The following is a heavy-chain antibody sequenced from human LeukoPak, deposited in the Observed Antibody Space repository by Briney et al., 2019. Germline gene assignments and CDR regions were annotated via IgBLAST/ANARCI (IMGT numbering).Heavy chain of an antibody. Sequence: GGSLRLSCAASGFTFSDYYMSWIRQAPGKGLEWVSYISSSGSTIYYADSVKGRFTISRDNAKNSLYLQMNSLRAEDTAVYYCARGGTTYYYDSSDDAFDIWGQGTMVTVSP. V-gene: IGHV3-11*04. CDR2: ISSSGSTI. J-gene: IGHJ3*02. CDR1: GFTFSDYY. D-gene: IGHD3-22*01. CDR3: ARGGTTYYYDSSDDAFDI.